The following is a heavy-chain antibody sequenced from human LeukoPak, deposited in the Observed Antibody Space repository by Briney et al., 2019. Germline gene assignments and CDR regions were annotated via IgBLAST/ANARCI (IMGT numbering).Heavy chain of an antibody. J-gene: IGHJ6*03. Sequence: GGSLRLSCAASAFTFSSYSMNWVRQAPGKGLEWVSGINWNGGSTGYADSVKGRFTISRDNAKNSLYLQMNSLRAEDTALYYCARELKEFSHYYYYYYMDVWGKGTTVTVSS. V-gene: IGHV3-20*04. D-gene: IGHD3-10*01. CDR2: INWNGGST. CDR3: ARELKEFSHYYYYYYMDV. CDR1: AFTFSSYS.